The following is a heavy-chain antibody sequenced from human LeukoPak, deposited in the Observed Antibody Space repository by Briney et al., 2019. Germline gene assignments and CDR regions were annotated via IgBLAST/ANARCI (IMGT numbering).Heavy chain of an antibody. CDR2: ISSNGGST. Sequence: GGSLRLSCAASGFTFSSYAMHWVRQAPGKGLEYVSAISSNGGSTYYANSVKGRFTISRDNSKNTLYLQIGSLRAEDMAVYYCARERGYCSSTSCSKDFDYWGQGTLVTVSS. J-gene: IGHJ4*02. CDR1: GFTFSSYA. V-gene: IGHV3-64*01. D-gene: IGHD2-2*01. CDR3: ARERGYCSSTSCSKDFDY.